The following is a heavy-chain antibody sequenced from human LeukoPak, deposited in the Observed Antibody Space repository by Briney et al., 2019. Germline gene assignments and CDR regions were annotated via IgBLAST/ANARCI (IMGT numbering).Heavy chain of an antibody. D-gene: IGHD3-22*01. Sequence: ASVKVSCKASGYTFTGYYMHWVRQAPGQGLEWMGIINPSGGSTSYAQKFQGRVTMTRDTSTSTVYMELSSLRSEDTAVYYCARGYYYDSSGYYNWFDPWGQGTLVTVSS. CDR2: INPSGGST. CDR3: ARGYYYDSSGYYNWFDP. V-gene: IGHV1-46*01. J-gene: IGHJ5*02. CDR1: GYTFTGYY.